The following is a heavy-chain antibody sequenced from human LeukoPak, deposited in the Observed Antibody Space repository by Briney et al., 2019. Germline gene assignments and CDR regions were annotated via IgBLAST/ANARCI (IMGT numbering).Heavy chain of an antibody. J-gene: IGHJ1*01. CDR3: ARGTSIPDYGDYIFQH. CDR2: ISYDGSNK. Sequence: GGSLRLSCAASGFTFSSYAMHWVRQAPGKGLEWVAVISYDGSNKYYADSVKGRFTISRDNSKNTLYLQMNSLRAEDTAVYYCARGTSIPDYGDYIFQHWGQGTLVTVSS. D-gene: IGHD4-17*01. V-gene: IGHV3-30*04. CDR1: GFTFSSYA.